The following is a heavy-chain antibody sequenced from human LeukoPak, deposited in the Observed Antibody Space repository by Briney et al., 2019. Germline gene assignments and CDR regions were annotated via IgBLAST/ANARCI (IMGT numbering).Heavy chain of an antibody. CDR3: ARGGHCSSTSCYLLYYYYMDV. CDR1: GFTFSSYW. V-gene: IGHV3-74*01. CDR2: INSDGSST. D-gene: IGHD2-2*01. J-gene: IGHJ6*03. Sequence: PGGSLRLSCAASGFTFSSYWMHWVRQAPGKGLVWVSRINSDGSSTSYADSVKGRFTISRDNAKNTLYLQMNSLRAEDTAVYYCARGGHCSSTSCYLLYYYYMDVWGKGTTVTVSS.